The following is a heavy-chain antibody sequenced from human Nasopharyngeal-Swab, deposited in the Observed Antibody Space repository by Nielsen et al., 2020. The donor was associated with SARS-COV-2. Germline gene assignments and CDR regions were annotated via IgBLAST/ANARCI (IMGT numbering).Heavy chain of an antibody. CDR3: ARLLAAGLAYFDY. CDR2: IYPGDSDT. D-gene: IGHD3-3*01. Sequence: VRQMPGKGLEWMGIIYPGDSDTRYSSSFQGQVTISADKSISTAYLQWSSLKASDTAMYYCARLLAAGLAYFDYWGQGTLVTVSS. V-gene: IGHV5-51*01. J-gene: IGHJ4*02.